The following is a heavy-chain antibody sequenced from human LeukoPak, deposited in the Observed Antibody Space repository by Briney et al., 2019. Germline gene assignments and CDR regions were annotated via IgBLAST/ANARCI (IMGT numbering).Heavy chain of an antibody. CDR2: IYYTGST. Sequence: SETLSLTCTVSGSSINNYYWSWIRQPPGKGLEWIGYIYYTGSTNYTPSFKSRVTISVDTSKNRFSLKVNSVTAADTAVYYCARAPGDILTGYWFDPWGQGALVTVSS. CDR3: ARAPGDILTGYWFDP. D-gene: IGHD3-9*01. CDR1: GSSINNYY. V-gene: IGHV4-59*01. J-gene: IGHJ5*02.